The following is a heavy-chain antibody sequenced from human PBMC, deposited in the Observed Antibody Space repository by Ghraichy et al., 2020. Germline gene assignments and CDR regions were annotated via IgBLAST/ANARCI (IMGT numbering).Heavy chain of an antibody. J-gene: IGHJ4*02. CDR3: ARNVVDYGRLGYFDY. CDR1: GSPISSYY. CDR2: IYTSGST. Sequence: SETLSLTCTVSGSPISSYYWSWIRQPPGKGLEWIGYIYTSGSTNYNPSLKSRVTISVDTSKNQFSLKLSSVTAADTAVYYCARNVVDYGRLGYFDYWGQGTLVTVSS. D-gene: IGHD4-17*01. V-gene: IGHV4-4*09.